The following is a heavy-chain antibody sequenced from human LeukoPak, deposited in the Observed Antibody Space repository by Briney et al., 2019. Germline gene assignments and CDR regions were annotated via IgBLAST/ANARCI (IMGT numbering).Heavy chain of an antibody. J-gene: IGHJ5*01. D-gene: IGHD4-11*01. CDR1: GFPFSSYW. CDR2: VSYDGSNK. Sequence: GGSLRLSCVASGFPFSSYWMTWVRQAPGKGLEWVAVVSYDGSNKYYANSVKGRFTISRDNSKNTLYLQMNSLRVEDTAVYYCAKDRRRNSWFDSWGQGTLVTVSS. CDR3: AKDRRRNSWFDS. V-gene: IGHV3-30*18.